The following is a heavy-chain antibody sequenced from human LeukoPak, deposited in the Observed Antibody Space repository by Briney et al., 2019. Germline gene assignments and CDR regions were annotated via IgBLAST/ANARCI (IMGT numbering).Heavy chain of an antibody. J-gene: IGHJ3*01. CDR1: GFTFSTYA. CDR2: IVGSGGST. D-gene: IGHD3-22*01. CDR3: ARPAYYYNSREDAFDF. Sequence: GGSLRLSCAASGFTFSTYAMSWVRQAPGKGLEWVSGIVGSGGSTYYADSVKGRFTISRDNSKNTLYLQMNSLRAEDTAIYYCARPAYYYNSREDAFDFWGQGTMVTVSS. V-gene: IGHV3-23*01.